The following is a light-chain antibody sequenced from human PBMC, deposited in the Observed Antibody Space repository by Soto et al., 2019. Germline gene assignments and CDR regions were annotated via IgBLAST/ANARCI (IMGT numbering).Light chain of an antibody. V-gene: IGKV3-20*01. Sequence: ESGLTQSPGTLSLSPGEGATLSCRASQSVSTNFFAWYQQKPGQAPRLLIYGASTRATGIPDRFSGSGSGTDFTLTISRLEPEDFAVYYCQQYGRTSRTFGQGTKVE. J-gene: IGKJ1*01. CDR1: QSVSTNF. CDR3: QQYGRTSRT. CDR2: GAS.